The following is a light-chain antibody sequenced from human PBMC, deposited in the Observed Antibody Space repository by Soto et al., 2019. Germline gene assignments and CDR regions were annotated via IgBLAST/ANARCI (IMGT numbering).Light chain of an antibody. CDR2: STT. CDR3: LLDYDGARV. J-gene: IGLJ2*01. V-gene: IGLV7-43*01. CDR1: TGAVTSGYY. Sequence: QAVVTQEPSLTVSPGGTVTLTGASSTGAVTSGYYPNWFQQKPGQAPTSLIYSTTNRHSWTPARFSGSLLGGKAALTLSGVQPEDEAEYYCLLDYDGARVFGGGTKLAVL.